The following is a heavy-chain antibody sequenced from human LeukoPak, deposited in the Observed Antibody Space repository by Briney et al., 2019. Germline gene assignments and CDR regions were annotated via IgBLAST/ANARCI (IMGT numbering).Heavy chain of an antibody. Sequence: SQTLSLTCTVSGGSISSGDYYWSWIRQPPGKGLEWIGYIYYSGSTYYNPSLKRRVTISVDTSKNQFSLKLSSVTATATAVYYCARGEGDIVVVPAADIGFDYWGQGTLVTVSS. CDR2: IYYSGST. D-gene: IGHD2-2*01. CDR1: GGSISSGDYY. CDR3: ARGEGDIVVVPAADIGFDY. J-gene: IGHJ4*02. V-gene: IGHV4-30-4*08.